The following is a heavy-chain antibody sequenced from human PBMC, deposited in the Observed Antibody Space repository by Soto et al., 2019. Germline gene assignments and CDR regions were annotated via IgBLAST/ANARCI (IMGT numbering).Heavy chain of an antibody. J-gene: IGHJ5*02. V-gene: IGHV4-31*03. CDR2: IYYSGST. CDR3: ARDPSRYGSGWYWFDP. CDR1: GGSISSGGYY. D-gene: IGHD6-19*01. Sequence: PSETLSISCTVSGGSISSGGYYWSWIRQHPGKGLEWIGYIYYSGSTYYNPSLKSRVTISVDTSKNQFSLKLSSVTAADTAVYYCARDPSRYGSGWYWFDPWGQGTLVTVPQ.